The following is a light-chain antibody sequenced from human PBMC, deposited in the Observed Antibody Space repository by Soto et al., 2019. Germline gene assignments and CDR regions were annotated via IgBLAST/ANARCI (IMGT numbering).Light chain of an antibody. V-gene: IGKV3-15*01. Sequence: EIVMTQSPATLSVSPGERATLSCRASQSVSSNLAWYQQKPGQAPSLLIYGASTRATGTPARFSGSGSGTDFTLTISSLEPEDFAVYYCQQRNGWPRTFGQGTKVDIK. CDR1: QSVSSN. CDR2: GAS. J-gene: IGKJ1*01. CDR3: QQRNGWPRT.